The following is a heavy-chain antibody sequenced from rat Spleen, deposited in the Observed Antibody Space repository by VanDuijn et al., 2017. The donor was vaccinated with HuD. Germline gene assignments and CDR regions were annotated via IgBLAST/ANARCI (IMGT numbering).Heavy chain of an antibody. Sequence: EVQLVESDGGLVQPGRSLKLSCAASGFTFSDYYMAWVRQAPTKGLEWVATISYDGSSTYYRDSVKGRITISRDNAKSSLYLQMDSLRSEDTATYYCTTSLTTEGYFDYWGQGVMVTVSS. CDR2: ISYDGSST. V-gene: IGHV5-20*01. J-gene: IGHJ2*01. D-gene: IGHD1-11*01. CDR1: GFTFSDYY. CDR3: TTSLTTEGYFDY.